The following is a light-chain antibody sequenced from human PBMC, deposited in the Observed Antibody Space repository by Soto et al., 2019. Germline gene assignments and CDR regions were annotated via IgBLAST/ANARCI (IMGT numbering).Light chain of an antibody. V-gene: IGLV2-8*01. Sequence: QSVLTQPPSASGSPGQSVTISCTGNSSDVGGYNYVSWYQQDPGRAPKLMIYEVTKRPSGVPDRFSGSKSGNTASLTVSGLLAEDEADYYCSSYAASNNFYFVFGGGTKVTVL. CDR2: EVT. CDR3: SSYAASNNFYFV. CDR1: SSDVGGYNY. J-gene: IGLJ3*02.